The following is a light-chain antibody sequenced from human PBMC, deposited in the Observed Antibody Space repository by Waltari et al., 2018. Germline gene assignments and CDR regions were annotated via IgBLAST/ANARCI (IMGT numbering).Light chain of an antibody. J-gene: IGLJ3*02. CDR1: SSEVGGSNY. CDR3: SSYTSSSTRV. V-gene: IGLV2-14*03. CDR2: DVS. Sequence: QSALTQPASVSGSPGQSITISCTGTSSEVGGSNYVHWYQQHPGKVPKIMFYDVSNRPSWVSNRFSGYKSGNTASLTIAGLQAEYEADYYCSSYTSSSTRVFGGGTKLTVL.